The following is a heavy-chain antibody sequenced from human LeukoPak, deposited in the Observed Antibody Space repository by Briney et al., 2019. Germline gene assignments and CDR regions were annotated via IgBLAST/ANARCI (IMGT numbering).Heavy chain of an antibody. CDR1: DGSISNSF. V-gene: IGHV4-4*09. CDR2: IHTSGST. D-gene: IGHD4-23*01. CDR3: ANSYDGKIVPFDN. J-gene: IGHJ4*02. Sequence: SETLSLTCTVPDGSISNSFWDWVRQPPGKGLEWIAYIHTSGSTNYNPAFKSRVTLSVDTSKSQFSLRLNSVTASDTAVYYCANSYDGKIVPFDNWGQGTLVTVSS.